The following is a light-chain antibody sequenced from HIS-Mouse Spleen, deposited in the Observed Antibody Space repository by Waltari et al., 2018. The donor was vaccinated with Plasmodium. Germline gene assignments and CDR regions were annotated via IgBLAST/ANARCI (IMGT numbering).Light chain of an antibody. V-gene: IGKV3-20*01. J-gene: IGKJ1*01. CDR3: QQYGSSSWT. CDR1: QSVSSSY. CDR2: GAS. Sequence: EIVLTQSPGTLSLSPGERATLSCRASQSVSSSYLAWYQQNPGQAPRRLIYGASSSATGIPDRFSGSGSGTDFTLTISRLEPEDFAVYYCQQYGSSSWTFGQGTKVEIK.